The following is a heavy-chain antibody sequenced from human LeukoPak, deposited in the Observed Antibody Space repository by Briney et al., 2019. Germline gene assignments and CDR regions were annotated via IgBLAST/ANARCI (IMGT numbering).Heavy chain of an antibody. V-gene: IGHV4-59*01. Sequence: SETLSLTCTVSGGSISSYHWNWIRQPPGKELEWIGYISYTGSTNYNPSLKGRLTISLDTSKNQFSLKLSSVTAADTAIYYCARDKRITGTTVGMDVWGQGTTVTVSS. J-gene: IGHJ6*02. CDR3: ARDKRITGTTVGMDV. D-gene: IGHD1/OR15-1a*01. CDR1: GGSISSYH. CDR2: ISYTGST.